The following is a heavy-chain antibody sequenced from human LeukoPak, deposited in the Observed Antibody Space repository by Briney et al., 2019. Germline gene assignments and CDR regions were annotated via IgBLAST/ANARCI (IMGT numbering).Heavy chain of an antibody. J-gene: IGHJ4*02. V-gene: IGHV3-48*01. D-gene: IGHD1-26*01. CDR1: GFIFSSYN. CDR2: ITTRSDTI. Sequence: GGSLRLSCEASGFIFSSYNMNWIRQAPGKGLEWVSYITTRSDTIYYADSVKGRFTISRDNAKNSLYLQMHSLRVEDTAVNYCVRRQVGAHPFDNWGQGTLVTVSS. CDR3: VRRQVGAHPFDN.